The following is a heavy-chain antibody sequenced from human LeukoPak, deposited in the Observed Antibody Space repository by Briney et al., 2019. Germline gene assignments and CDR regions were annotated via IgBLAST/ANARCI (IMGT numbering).Heavy chain of an antibody. J-gene: IGHJ4*02. D-gene: IGHD4-23*01. CDR2: IGTAGDT. Sequence: GGSLRLSCAASGFTSSSYDMHWVRQATGKGLEWVSAIGTAGDTYYAGSVKGRFTISRENAKNSLYLQMDRLRAGDTAVYYYARVKDGGLGFDYWGQGTLVTVSS. CDR3: ARVKDGGLGFDY. V-gene: IGHV3-13*01. CDR1: GFTSSSYD.